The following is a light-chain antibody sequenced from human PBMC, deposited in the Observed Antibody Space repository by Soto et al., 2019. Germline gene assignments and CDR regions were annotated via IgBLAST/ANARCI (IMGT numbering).Light chain of an antibody. CDR2: EVS. CDR1: SGDIGGYNY. Sequence: QSALTQPRSVSGSPGQSVTISCTGASGDIGGYNYVSWYQHHPGKAPKLMIYEVSNRPSGVSNRFSGSKSGNTASLTISGLQAEDEADYYCSSYTRSSTLKVFGGGTKLTVL. J-gene: IGLJ2*01. CDR3: SSYTRSSTLKV. V-gene: IGLV2-14*01.